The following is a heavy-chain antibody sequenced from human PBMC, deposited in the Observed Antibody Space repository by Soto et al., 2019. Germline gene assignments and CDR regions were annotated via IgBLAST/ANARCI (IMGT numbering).Heavy chain of an antibody. J-gene: IGHJ5*02. Sequence: QVQLQESGPGLVKPSETLSLTCTVSGASISGFYWSWLRKSAGKGLEWIGRIYATGTTDYNPSLKSRGMMSVDTAKKQVSLKLRSVTAAATAVYYCVRDGTKTLRDWFDPWGQGISVTVSS. CDR3: VRDGTKTLRDWFDP. CDR1: GASISGFY. CDR2: IYATGTT. V-gene: IGHV4-4*07. D-gene: IGHD1-1*01.